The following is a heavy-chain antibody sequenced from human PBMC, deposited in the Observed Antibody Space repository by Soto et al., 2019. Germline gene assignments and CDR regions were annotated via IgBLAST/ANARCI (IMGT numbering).Heavy chain of an antibody. J-gene: IGHJ6*02. D-gene: IGHD3-3*01. CDR2: INPNSGGT. CDR1: GYTFTGYY. Sequence: SVKVSCKASGYTFTGYYMHWVRQAPGQGLEWMGWINPNSGGTNYAQKFQGWVTMTRDTSISTAYMELSRLRSDDTAVYYCARDRNDFWSGYYTGIKYYYYGMDVWGQGTTVTVSS. V-gene: IGHV1-2*04. CDR3: ARDRNDFWSGYYTGIKYYYYGMDV.